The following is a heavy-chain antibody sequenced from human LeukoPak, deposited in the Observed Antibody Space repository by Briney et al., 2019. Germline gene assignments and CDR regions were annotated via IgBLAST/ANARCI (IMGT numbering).Heavy chain of an antibody. J-gene: IGHJ2*01. D-gene: IGHD3-16*01. V-gene: IGHV3-74*01. CDR1: GFTFNSYL. Sequence: GGSLRLSCAASGFTFNSYLRDWVRQAPGKGLVWVSRINGDGGTPSYADSVKGRFTISRDNAKNTLYLQMNSLRAEDTAVYYCARDSGGQRRYFDLWGRGTLVTVSS. CDR2: INGDGGTP. CDR3: ARDSGGQRRYFDL.